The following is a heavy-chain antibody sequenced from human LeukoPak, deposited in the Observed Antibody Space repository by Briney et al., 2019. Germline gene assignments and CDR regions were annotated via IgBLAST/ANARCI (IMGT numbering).Heavy chain of an antibody. Sequence: GGSLRLSCAASGFTFDDYGMSWVRQAPGKELEWVSGINWNGGSTGYADSVKGRFTISRDNAKNSLYLQMNSLRAEDTALYYCARVGARVRYFDWLLSYFDYWGQGTLVTVSS. CDR2: INWNGGST. D-gene: IGHD3-9*01. V-gene: IGHV3-20*04. CDR1: GFTFDDYG. CDR3: ARVGARVRYFDWLLSYFDY. J-gene: IGHJ4*02.